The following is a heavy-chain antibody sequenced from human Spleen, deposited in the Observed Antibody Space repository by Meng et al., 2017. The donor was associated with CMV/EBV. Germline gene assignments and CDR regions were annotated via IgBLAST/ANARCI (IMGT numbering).Heavy chain of an antibody. CDR1: GVSISSGGYY. Sequence: SGVSISSGGYYWTWIRQLPGKSLEWIGYIYYSGSTDYTPSLKSRLSMSVDTSKNQFSLRLTSVTAADTAVYYCATLSTEGEWFFDLWGRGTLVTVSS. D-gene: IGHD2-2*01. CDR2: IYYSGST. J-gene: IGHJ2*01. CDR3: ATLSTEGEWFFDL. V-gene: IGHV4-31*02.